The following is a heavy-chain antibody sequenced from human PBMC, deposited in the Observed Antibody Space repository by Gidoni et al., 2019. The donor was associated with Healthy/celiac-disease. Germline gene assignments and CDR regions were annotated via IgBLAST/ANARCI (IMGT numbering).Heavy chain of an antibody. CDR2: INSDGSST. CDR1: GFTFSSYW. V-gene: IGHV3-74*01. Sequence: EVQLVESGGGLVQPGGSLRLSGAASGFTFSSYWMHWVRQAPGKGLVWVSRINSDGSSTSYADSVKGRFTISRDNAKNTLYLQMNSLRAEDTAVYYCARVDKWELLPIDYWGQGTLVTVAS. D-gene: IGHD1-26*01. CDR3: ARVDKWELLPIDY. J-gene: IGHJ4*02.